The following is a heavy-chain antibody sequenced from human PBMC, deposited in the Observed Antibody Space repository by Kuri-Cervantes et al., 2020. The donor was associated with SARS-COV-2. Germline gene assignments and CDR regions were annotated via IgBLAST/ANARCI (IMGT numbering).Heavy chain of an antibody. D-gene: IGHD3-16*02. Sequence: GSLRLSCTVSGGSISSSSYYWGWIRQPPGKGLEWIGSISYSGSTYYDPSLKSRVTISVDTSKNQFSLELSSVTAADTAVYYCARHVYRLRVGELSPTDYWGQGTLVTVSS. CDR1: GGSISSSSYY. V-gene: IGHV4-39*01. CDR2: ISYSGST. CDR3: ARHVYRLRVGELSPTDY. J-gene: IGHJ4*02.